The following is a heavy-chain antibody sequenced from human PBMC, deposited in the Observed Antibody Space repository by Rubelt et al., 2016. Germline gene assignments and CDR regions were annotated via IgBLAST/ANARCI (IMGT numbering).Heavy chain of an antibody. D-gene: IGHD6-19*01. V-gene: IGHV3-74*01. Sequence: GKGLVWVSRINTDGSTSYADSVKGRFTISRDNGKNTLHLQMNSLRAEDTAVYYCARLGVEVAGTNWFDPWGQGTLVTVSS. CDR3: ARLGVEVAGTNWFDP. CDR2: INTDGST. J-gene: IGHJ5*02.